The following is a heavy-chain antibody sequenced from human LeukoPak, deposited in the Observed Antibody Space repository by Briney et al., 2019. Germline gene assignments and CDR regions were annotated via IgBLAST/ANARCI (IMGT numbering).Heavy chain of an antibody. CDR2: MNPNSGNT. V-gene: IGHV1-8*01. J-gene: IGHJ5*02. CDR1: GYTFTSYD. CDR3: AGGPTGFWSGYYKWVRSLWFDP. D-gene: IGHD3-3*01. Sequence: GASVKVSCKASGYTFTSYDINWVRQATGQGLEWMGWMNPNSGNTGYAQKFQGRVTMTRNTSISTAYMELSSLRSEDTAVYYCAGGPTGFWSGYYKWVRSLWFDPWGQGTLVTVSS.